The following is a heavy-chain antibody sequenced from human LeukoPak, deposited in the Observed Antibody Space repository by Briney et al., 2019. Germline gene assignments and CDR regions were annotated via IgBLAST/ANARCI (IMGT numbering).Heavy chain of an antibody. J-gene: IGHJ4*02. V-gene: IGHV4-59*01. CDR2: IYYSGST. Sequence: PSETLSLTCTVSGGSISSYYWSWIRQPPGKGLEWIGYIYYSGSTNYNPSLKSRVTISVDTSKNQFSLKLSSVTAADTAVYFCARDAATTVTTDWGQGTLVTVSS. CDR3: ARDAATTVTTD. CDR1: GGSISSYY. D-gene: IGHD4-11*01.